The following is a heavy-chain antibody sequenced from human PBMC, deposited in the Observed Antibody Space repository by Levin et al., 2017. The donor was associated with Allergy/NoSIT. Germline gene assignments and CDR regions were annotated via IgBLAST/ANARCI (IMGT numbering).Heavy chain of an antibody. CDR2: ISDSGGNT. V-gene: IGHV3-23*01. CDR1: GFTFSSYA. D-gene: IGHD4-11*01. J-gene: IGHJ4*02. CDR3: AKPYGNYVRPHFAY. Sequence: GGSLRLSCAASGFTFSSYAMSWVRQAPGKGLEWVSVISDSGGNTYYADSVKGRFTISRDNSKNTLYLQMNSLRAEDTALYYCAKPYGNYVRPHFAYWGQGTLVTVSS.